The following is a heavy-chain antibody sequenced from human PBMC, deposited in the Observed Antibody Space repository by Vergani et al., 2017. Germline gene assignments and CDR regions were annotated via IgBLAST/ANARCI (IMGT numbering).Heavy chain of an antibody. J-gene: IGHJ6*03. CDR2: ISSSGSTI. V-gene: IGHV3-11*01. CDR3: ARRYSYGTWGRYYYYMDV. D-gene: IGHD5-18*01. CDR1: GFTFSDYY. Sequence: VQLLESGGGLVQPGGSRRLSCAASGFTFSDYYMSWIRQAPGKGLEWVSYISSSGSTIYYADSVKGRFTISRDNAKNSLYLQMNSLRAEDTAVYYCARRYSYGTWGRYYYYMDVWGKGTTVTVSS.